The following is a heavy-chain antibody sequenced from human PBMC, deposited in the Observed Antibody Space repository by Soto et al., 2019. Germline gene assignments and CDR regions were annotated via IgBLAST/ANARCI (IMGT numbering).Heavy chain of an antibody. CDR3: VTHFGYISGL. CDR1: GFTLSDHY. CDR2: SRNRGNNYVT. D-gene: IGHD5-18*01. V-gene: IGHV3-72*01. Sequence: EVQLVESGGGLVQPGGSLRLSCEGSGFTLSDHYMDWVRQAPGKGLEWVGRSRNRGNNYVTEYAASVKGRFTISRDDSKNSVHLQMNSLKTEDTARYHCVTHFGYISGLWGQGTLVTVSS. J-gene: IGHJ4*02.